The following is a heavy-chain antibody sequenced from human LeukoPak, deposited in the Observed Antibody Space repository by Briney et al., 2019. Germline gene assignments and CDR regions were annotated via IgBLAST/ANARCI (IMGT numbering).Heavy chain of an antibody. CDR1: GFTFSSYE. CDR3: ARDTPPSYYHYVDV. V-gene: IGHV3-48*03. J-gene: IGHJ6*03. Sequence: GGSLRLSCAASGFTFSSYEMNWVRQAPGKGLEWVSYISGGDSTIYYADSVKGRFTISRDNAKNSLYLQMNSLRAEDTAVYYSARDTPPSYYHYVDVWGKGTTVTVSS. CDR2: ISGGDSTI.